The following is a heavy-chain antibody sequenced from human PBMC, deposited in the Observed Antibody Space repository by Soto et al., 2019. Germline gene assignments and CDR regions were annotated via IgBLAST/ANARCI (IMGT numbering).Heavy chain of an antibody. D-gene: IGHD3-22*01. CDR3: ERDGGPFRDSSGYSDWYFDL. CDR2: ISTYNGYT. V-gene: IGHV1-18*01. J-gene: IGHJ2*01. Sequence: ASVKVSCKASGYAFTSYGITWVRQAPGQGLEWMGWISTYNGYTNYAQKLQGRVTMTTDTSTSTAYMELRSLRSDDTAVYYCERDGGPFRDSSGYSDWYFDLWGRGTLVTVSS. CDR1: GYAFTSYG.